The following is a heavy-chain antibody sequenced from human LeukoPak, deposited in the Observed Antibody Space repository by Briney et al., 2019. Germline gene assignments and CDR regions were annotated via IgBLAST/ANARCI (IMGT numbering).Heavy chain of an antibody. CDR1: GYSFTSNY. J-gene: IGHJ4*02. V-gene: IGHV1-46*01. CDR3: ARGSGSYYSDY. Sequence: ASVKVSCKASGYSFTSNYIHWVRQAPGQGLEWMGMIYPRDGSTSYAQKFQGRVTVTRDTSTSTVHMELSGLRSEDTAVYYCARGSGSYYSDYWGQGTLVTVSS. CDR2: IYPRDGST. D-gene: IGHD1-26*01.